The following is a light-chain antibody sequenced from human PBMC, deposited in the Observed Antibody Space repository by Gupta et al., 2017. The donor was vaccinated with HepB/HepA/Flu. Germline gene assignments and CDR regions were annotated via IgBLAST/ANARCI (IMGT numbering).Light chain of an antibody. CDR2: DVS. V-gene: IGLV2-14*03. J-gene: IGLJ2*01. Sequence: QSALTQPASVSGSPAQPITISCTGTSSDVGGYNYVSWYQQHPGQAPKLMIYDVSNRPSGVSNRFSGSKSGNTASLTISGLQAEDEADYYCSSYTSSSTLVFGGGTKLTVL. CDR1: SSDVGGYNY. CDR3: SSYTSSSTLV.